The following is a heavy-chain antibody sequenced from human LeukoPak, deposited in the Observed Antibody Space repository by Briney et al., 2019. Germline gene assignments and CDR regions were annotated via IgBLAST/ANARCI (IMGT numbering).Heavy chain of an antibody. CDR3: ARAYGSGSYKTVGIDY. V-gene: IGHV1-69*13. CDR2: IIPIFGTA. D-gene: IGHD3-10*01. CDR1: GGTFSSYA. Sequence: ASVKVSCKASGGTFSSYAISWVRQAPGQGLEWMGGIIPIFGTANYAQKFQGRVTITADESTSTAYMELSSLGSEDTAVYYCARAYGSGSYKTVGIDYWGQGTLVTVSS. J-gene: IGHJ4*02.